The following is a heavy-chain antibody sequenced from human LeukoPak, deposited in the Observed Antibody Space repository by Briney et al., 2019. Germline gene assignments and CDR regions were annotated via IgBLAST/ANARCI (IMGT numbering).Heavy chain of an antibody. CDR2: ISAYNGNT. J-gene: IGHJ6*02. V-gene: IGHV1-18*01. Sequence: ASVKVSCKASGYTFTSYGISWVRQAPGQGLEWMGWISAYNGNTNYAQKLQGRVTMTTDTSTSTAYMELRSLRSDDTAVYYCARGGSGLGGFLEWSYHYYYYGMDVWGQGTTVTVSS. CDR1: GYTFTSYG. CDR3: ARGGSGLGGFLEWSYHYYYYGMDV. D-gene: IGHD3-3*01.